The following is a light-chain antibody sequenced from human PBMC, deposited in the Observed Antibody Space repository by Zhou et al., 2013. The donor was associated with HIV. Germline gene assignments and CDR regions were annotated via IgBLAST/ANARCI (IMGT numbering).Light chain of an antibody. CDR2: DAS. Sequence: DIQMTQSPSSLSASVGDRVTITCQASQDISNYLNWYQQKPGKAPKLLIYDASNLEAGVPSRFSGSGSGTDFTLTISSLQPEDVATYYCQRYNSALFTFGPGTKVDIK. CDR1: QDISNY. V-gene: IGKV1-33*01. CDR3: QRYNSALFT. J-gene: IGKJ3*01.